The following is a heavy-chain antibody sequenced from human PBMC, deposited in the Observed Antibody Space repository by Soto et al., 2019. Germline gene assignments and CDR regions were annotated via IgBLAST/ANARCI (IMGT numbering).Heavy chain of an antibody. CDR1: CFSFSSYG. V-gene: IGHV3-30*18. CDR3: AKDQGCASQGYCSCTTTEPYYYYGMDV. J-gene: IGHJ6*02. CDR2: ISYDGSNK. Sequence: QVQLGESGGGVVQPGRSLRLSCAASCFSFSSYGMHWVRQAPGKGLEWVAVISYDGSNKYYADSVKGRFTLSRGNSTNSLYRQMNCLRAEDTAVYYCAKDQGCASQGYCSCTTTEPYYYYGMDVWGQGTTVTVSS. D-gene: IGHD2-2*01.